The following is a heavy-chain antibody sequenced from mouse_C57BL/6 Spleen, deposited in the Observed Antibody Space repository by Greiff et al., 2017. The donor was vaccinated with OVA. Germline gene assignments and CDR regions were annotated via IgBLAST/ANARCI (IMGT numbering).Heavy chain of an antibody. CDR1: GYTFTDYE. CDR2: IDPETGGT. J-gene: IGHJ3*01. Sequence: QVQLKESGAELVRPGASVTLSCKASGYTFTDYEMHWVKQTPVHGLEWIGAIDPETGGTGYNQQIKGKAILTADKSTSPADMELRSLTSEDSAVYYCTKRGMITRAWFAYWGQGTLVTVSA. D-gene: IGHD2-4*01. CDR3: TKRGMITRAWFAY. V-gene: IGHV1-15*01.